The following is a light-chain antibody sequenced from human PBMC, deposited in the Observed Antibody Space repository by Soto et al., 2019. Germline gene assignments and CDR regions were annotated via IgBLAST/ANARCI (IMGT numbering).Light chain of an antibody. Sequence: EIVLTQSPATLSLSPGERATLSCRASQSVSTYLAWYQQKPGQPPRLLIYDASYRATGIPARFSGSGSGTDFTLTISSLEPEDFAVYYCQQRSNWPLWTFGQGTKVEIK. CDR2: DAS. J-gene: IGKJ1*01. CDR1: QSVSTY. CDR3: QQRSNWPLWT. V-gene: IGKV3-11*01.